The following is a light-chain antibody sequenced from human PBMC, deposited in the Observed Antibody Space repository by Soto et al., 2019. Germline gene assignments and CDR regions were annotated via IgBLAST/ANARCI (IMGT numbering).Light chain of an antibody. CDR3: QQTYRSVT. Sequence: DIQLTQSPSSLSSSIGDRVTITCRASQDISSYLNWYQQKPGRAPNLLIYGASTLQGVVPSRFSGRASGKEFTITISGLQPEDVATYYWQQTYRSVTFGQGTRLE. J-gene: IGKJ5*01. CDR2: GAS. V-gene: IGKV1-39*01. CDR1: QDISSY.